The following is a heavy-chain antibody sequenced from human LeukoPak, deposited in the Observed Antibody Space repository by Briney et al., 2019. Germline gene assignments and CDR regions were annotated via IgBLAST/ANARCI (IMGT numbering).Heavy chain of an antibody. CDR1: GGSISSGSYY. D-gene: IGHD3-10*01. V-gene: IGHV4-61*02. CDR3: ARDASTVVASSGAFDI. J-gene: IGHJ3*02. CDR2: IYTSGST. Sequence: PSETLSLTCTVSGGSISSGSYYWSWIRQPAGKGLEWIGRIYTSGSTNYNPSLKSRVTISVDTSKNQFSLKLSSVTAADTAVYYCARDASTVVASSGAFDIWGQGTMVTVSS.